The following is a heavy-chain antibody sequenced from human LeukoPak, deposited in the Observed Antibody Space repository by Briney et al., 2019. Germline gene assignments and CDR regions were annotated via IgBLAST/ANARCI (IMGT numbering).Heavy chain of an antibody. CDR2: FDPEDGET. J-gene: IGHJ6*02. CDR1: GYTLTELS. CDR3: ATPYDSSGYYGMDV. V-gene: IGHV1-24*01. Sequence: ASVKVSCKVSGYTLTELSMHWVRQAPGKGLEWTGGFDPEDGETIYAQKFQGRVTMTEDTSTDTAYMELSSLRSEDTAVYYCATPYDSSGYYGMDVWGQGTTVTVSS. D-gene: IGHD3-22*01.